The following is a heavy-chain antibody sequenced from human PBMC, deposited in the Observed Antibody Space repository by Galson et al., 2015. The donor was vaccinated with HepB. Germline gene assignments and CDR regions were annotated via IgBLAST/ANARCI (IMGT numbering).Heavy chain of an antibody. V-gene: IGHV3-21*06. Sequence: SLRLSCAASGFSFSDYSMNWVRQAPGKGLEWVSSISSSGSYIHYADSLKGRITISRDNAKNLVYLQLNSLRAEDTAVYYRAGGGKTGTFEIWGQGTAVTVSS. CDR3: AGGGKTGTFEI. CDR1: GFSFSDYS. CDR2: ISSSGSYI. D-gene: IGHD3-16*01. J-gene: IGHJ3*02.